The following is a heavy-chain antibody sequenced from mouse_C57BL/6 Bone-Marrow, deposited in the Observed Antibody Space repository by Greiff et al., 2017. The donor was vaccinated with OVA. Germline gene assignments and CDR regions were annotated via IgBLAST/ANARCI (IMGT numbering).Heavy chain of an antibody. CDR2: IHPNSGSP. D-gene: IGHD2-4*01. CDR1: GYTFTSYW. Sequence: QVQLQQPGAELVKPGASVKLSCKASGYTFTSYWMHWVKQRPGQGLEWIGMIHPNSGSPNYNEKFKSKATLTVDKSSSTAYMQLSSLTSDASAVYYCRVYDYYKDWYFDGWGTGTTVTVSS. CDR3: RVYDYYKDWYFDG. V-gene: IGHV1-64*01. J-gene: IGHJ1*03.